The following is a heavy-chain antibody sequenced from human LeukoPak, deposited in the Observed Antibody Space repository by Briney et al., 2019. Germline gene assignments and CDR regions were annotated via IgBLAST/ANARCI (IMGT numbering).Heavy chain of an antibody. CDR1: GGCISSGGYY. CDR2: IYYSGST. CDR3: ARVTTVTTSFHFDY. V-gene: IGHV4-30-4*01. Sequence: SETLPLTCTVSGGCISSGGYYWSWIRQPPGEGLEWIGYIYYSGSTYYHPSLKSRVTISLDTSKNQFSLKLSSVTAADTAVYYCARVTTVTTSFHFDYWGQGTLVTVSS. D-gene: IGHD4-17*01. J-gene: IGHJ4*02.